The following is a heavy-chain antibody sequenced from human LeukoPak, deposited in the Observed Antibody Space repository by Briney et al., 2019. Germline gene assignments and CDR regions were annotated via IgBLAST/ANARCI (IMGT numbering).Heavy chain of an antibody. CDR3: AKKELGQLEWLLLAGNDAFDI. Sequence: GGSLRLSCAASGFTFSSYAMSWVRQAPGKGLEWVSSISGSGGSTYYADSVKGRFTISRDNSKNTLYLQMNSLRAEDTAVYYCAKKELGQLEWLLLAGNDAFDIWGQGTMVTVSS. J-gene: IGHJ3*02. CDR2: ISGSGGST. CDR1: GFTFSSYA. V-gene: IGHV3-23*01. D-gene: IGHD3-3*01.